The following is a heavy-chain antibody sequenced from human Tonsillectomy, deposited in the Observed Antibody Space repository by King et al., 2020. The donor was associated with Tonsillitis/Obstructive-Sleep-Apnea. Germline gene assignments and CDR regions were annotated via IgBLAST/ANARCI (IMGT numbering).Heavy chain of an antibody. CDR3: AKVVYYSGAHKFDS. D-gene: IGHD2-8*01. J-gene: IGHJ4*02. V-gene: IGHV3-23*04. CDR1: GFTFSGYA. CDR2: VSDSGDYT. Sequence: DVQLVESGGGLVQPGGSLRLSCAASGFTFSGYAMSWVRRAPGKGLEWVSSVSDSGDYTYYPDSVRGRFTISRDNSKNTLYLQMNSLRVEDTAVYYCAKVVYYSGAHKFDSWGQGILVTVSS.